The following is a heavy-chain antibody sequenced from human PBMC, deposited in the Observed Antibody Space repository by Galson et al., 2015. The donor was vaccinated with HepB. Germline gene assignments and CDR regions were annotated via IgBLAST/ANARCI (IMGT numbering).Heavy chain of an antibody. V-gene: IGHV3-30*18. CDR3: AKDASAAAGDAFDI. J-gene: IGHJ3*02. CDR2: ISYDGSNK. Sequence: SLRLSCAASGFTFSSYGMHWVRQAPGKGLEWVAVISYDGSNKYYADSVKGRFTISRDNSKNTLYLQMNSLRAEDTAVYYCAKDASAAAGDAFDIWGQGTMVTVSS. CDR1: GFTFSSYG. D-gene: IGHD6-13*01.